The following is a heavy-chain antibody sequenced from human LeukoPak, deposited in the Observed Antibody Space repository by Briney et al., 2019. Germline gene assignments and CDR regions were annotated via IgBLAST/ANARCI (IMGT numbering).Heavy chain of an antibody. Sequence: GASVKVSCKASGYTFTSYDINWVRQATGQGLEWMGWMNPNSGNTGYAQKFQGRVTMTRNTSTSTAYMELSSLRSEDTAVYYCARGVLYCSSTSCYEYYYYMDVWGKGTTVTISS. CDR2: MNPNSGNT. CDR1: GYTFTSYD. CDR3: ARGVLYCSSTSCYEYYYYMDV. D-gene: IGHD2-2*01. V-gene: IGHV1-8*01. J-gene: IGHJ6*03.